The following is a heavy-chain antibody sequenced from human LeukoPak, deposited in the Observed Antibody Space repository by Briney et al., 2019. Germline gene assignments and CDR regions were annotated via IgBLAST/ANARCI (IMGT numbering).Heavy chain of an antibody. D-gene: IGHD2-15*01. J-gene: IGHJ4*02. Sequence: GGSLRLSCAASGFTFSSYGMHWVRQAPGKGLEWVAFIRYDGSNKYYADSVKGRFTISRDNSKNTLYLQMNSLRAEDTAVYYCARVPCSGGSCYWLDYWGQGTLVTVSS. V-gene: IGHV3-30*02. CDR1: GFTFSSYG. CDR2: IRYDGSNK. CDR3: ARVPCSGGSCYWLDY.